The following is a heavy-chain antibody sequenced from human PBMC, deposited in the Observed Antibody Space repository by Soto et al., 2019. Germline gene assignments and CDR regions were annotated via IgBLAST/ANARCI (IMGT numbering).Heavy chain of an antibody. CDR3: ARVLRDSHEVYDSSGYYYGYYYYYYGMDV. CDR2: ISYDGSNK. V-gene: IGHV3-30-3*01. Sequence: QVQLVESGGGVVQPGRSLRLSCAASGFTFSSYAMHWVRQAPGKGLEWVAVISYDGSNKYYADSVKGRFTIPRDNSKNTLYLQMNSLRAEDTAVYYCARVLRDSHEVYDSSGYYYGYYYYYYGMDVWGQGTTVTVSS. J-gene: IGHJ6*02. CDR1: GFTFSSYA. D-gene: IGHD3-22*01.